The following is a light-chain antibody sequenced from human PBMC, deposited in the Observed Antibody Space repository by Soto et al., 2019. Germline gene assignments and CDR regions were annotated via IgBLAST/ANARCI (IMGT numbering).Light chain of an antibody. Sequence: DIQMTQSPSTLSASVGDRVTITCRASQSISTWLAWYQQEPGKAPKLLIHKASSLQSGVPSRFSGSGSGTDFTLTISSLHPDDFATYYCQQSYSTPPTFGQGTKLEIK. CDR1: QSISTW. V-gene: IGKV1-5*03. CDR2: KAS. J-gene: IGKJ2*01. CDR3: QQSYSTPPT.